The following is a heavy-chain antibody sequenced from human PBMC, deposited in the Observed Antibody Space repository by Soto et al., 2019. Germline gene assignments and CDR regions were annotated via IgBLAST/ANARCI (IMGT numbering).Heavy chain of an antibody. Sequence: SETLSLTCAVYGGSFTGYSWTWIRQPPGKGLEWVGEINHSGSSNYNPSLKSRVTISVDTSKDQFSLKLSSVTAADTAVYYCARGFKELQLKYYFYFYLMDVWGQGTTVTVSS. CDR3: ARGFKELQLKYYFYFYLMDV. J-gene: IGHJ6*02. V-gene: IGHV4-34*01. CDR2: INHSGSS. D-gene: IGHD1-7*01. CDR1: GGSFTGYS.